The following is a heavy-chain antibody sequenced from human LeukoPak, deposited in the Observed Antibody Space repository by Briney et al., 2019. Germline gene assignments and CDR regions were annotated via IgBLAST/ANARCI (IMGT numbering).Heavy chain of an antibody. CDR2: IIPIFGTA. J-gene: IGHJ5*02. Sequence: SVKVSCKASGGTFSSYAMSWVRQAPGQGLEWMVGIIPIFGTANYAQKFQGRVTITADKTTSTAYMELSSLRSEDTAVYYCARGGIAVARAHAWFDPWGQGPLVPVSS. CDR1: GGTFSSYA. CDR3: ARGGIAVARAHAWFDP. V-gene: IGHV1-69*06. D-gene: IGHD6-19*01.